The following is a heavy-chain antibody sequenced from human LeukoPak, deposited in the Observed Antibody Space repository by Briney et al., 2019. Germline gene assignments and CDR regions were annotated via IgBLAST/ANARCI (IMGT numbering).Heavy chain of an antibody. CDR1: GGSISNSRDY. Sequence: SETLSLTCTVSGGSISNSRDYWAWIRQPPGKGLEWIANIYYSGSTYYSPSLKSRVTISVDTSKNQFSLKLSSVTAADTAVYYCVGSGSYQGGVFDYWGQGTLVTVSS. J-gene: IGHJ4*02. D-gene: IGHD3-10*01. CDR2: IYYSGST. CDR3: VGSGSYQGGVFDY. V-gene: IGHV4-39*01.